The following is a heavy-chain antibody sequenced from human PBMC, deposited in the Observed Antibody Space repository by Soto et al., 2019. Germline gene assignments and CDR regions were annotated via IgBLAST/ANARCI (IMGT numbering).Heavy chain of an antibody. CDR1: GGTFSGYS. J-gene: IGHJ4*02. CDR3: ARDSAMAY. Sequence: QVQLQQWGAGLLKPSEPLPLPWAAYGGTFSGYSWIWIRQPPGRGLEWIGEINHSGSTNYNPSLKSRVTISVDTSKNQFSLKLSSVTAADTDVYYCARDSAMAYWGQGTLVTVSS. CDR2: INHSGST. D-gene: IGHD5-18*01. V-gene: IGHV4-34*01.